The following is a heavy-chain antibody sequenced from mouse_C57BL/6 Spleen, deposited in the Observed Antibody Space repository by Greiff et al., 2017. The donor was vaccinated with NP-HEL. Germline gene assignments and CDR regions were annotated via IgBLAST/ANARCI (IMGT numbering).Heavy chain of an antibody. Sequence: EVKLVESGGGLVQPGWSLKLSCAASGFTFSDYGMAWVRQAPRKGPEWVAFISNLAYSIYYADTVTGRFTISRENAKNTLYLEMSSLRSEDTAMYYCARRDYGGFAYWGQGTLVTVSA. CDR2: ISNLAYSI. CDR3: ARRDYGGFAY. V-gene: IGHV5-15*04. J-gene: IGHJ3*01. CDR1: GFTFSDYG. D-gene: IGHD2-4*01.